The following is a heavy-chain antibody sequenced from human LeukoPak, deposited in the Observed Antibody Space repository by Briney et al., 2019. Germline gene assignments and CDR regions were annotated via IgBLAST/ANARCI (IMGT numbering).Heavy chain of an antibody. D-gene: IGHD3-22*01. CDR3: ARVHRYDSSGYYY. CDR2: IYYSGST. J-gene: IGHJ4*02. CDR1: GGSISSGGYY. Sequence: SETLSLTCTVSGGSISSGGYYWSWLRQHPGKGLEWIGYIYYSGSTYYNPSLKSRVTISVDTSNNQFSLKLSSVTAADTAVYYCARVHRYDSSGYYYWGQGTLVTVSS. V-gene: IGHV4-31*03.